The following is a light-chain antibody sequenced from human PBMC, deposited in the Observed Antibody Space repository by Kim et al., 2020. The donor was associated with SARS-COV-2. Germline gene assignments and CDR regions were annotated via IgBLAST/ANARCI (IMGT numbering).Light chain of an antibody. CDR2: DAS. CDR1: QGIYSY. V-gene: IGKV1-33*01. Sequence: DIQMTQSPSSLSASVGDRVTITCQASQGIYSYLNWYQQKPGKAPKLLIYDASNLETGVPSRFSGSGSGTDFTFTISSLQPEDIATYYCQQYDNLPFTFGQGTQLEIK. J-gene: IGKJ5*01. CDR3: QQYDNLPFT.